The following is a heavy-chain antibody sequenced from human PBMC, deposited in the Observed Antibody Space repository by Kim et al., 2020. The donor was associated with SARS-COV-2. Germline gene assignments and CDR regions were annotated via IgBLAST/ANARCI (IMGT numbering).Heavy chain of an antibody. J-gene: IGHJ3*02. CDR1: GFTFSSYW. D-gene: IGHD6-19*01. V-gene: IGHV3-7*01. Sequence: GGSLRLSCAASGFTFSSYWMTWVRQAPGKGLEWVANIKQNGNQKYYVDSVKGRCTISRENAKNSLYLQMNSLIAEDTAVYYCARDGDLYSSGKDAFDTLGQGTMVPVSS. CDR3: ARDGDLYSSGKDAFDT. CDR2: IKQNGNQK.